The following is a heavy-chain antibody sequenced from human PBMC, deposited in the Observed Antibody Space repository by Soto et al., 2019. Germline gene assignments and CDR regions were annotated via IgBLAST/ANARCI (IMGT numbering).Heavy chain of an antibody. CDR3: ARVKGGYDLGNYFDY. Sequence: EVQLVESGGGVVRPGGSLRLSCAASGFTFNDYAMSWVRQVPGKGLEWVSGLNCNGASTGYADSVKGRFTISRDNDKNSLYLQMNSLRAEDTALSHCARVKGGYDLGNYFDYWGLGTLVTVSS. D-gene: IGHD5-12*01. V-gene: IGHV3-20*01. J-gene: IGHJ4*02. CDR2: LNCNGAST. CDR1: GFTFNDYA.